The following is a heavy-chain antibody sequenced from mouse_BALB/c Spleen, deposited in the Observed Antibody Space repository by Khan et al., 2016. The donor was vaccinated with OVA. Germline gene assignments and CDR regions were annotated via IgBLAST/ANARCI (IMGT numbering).Heavy chain of an antibody. CDR1: GYTFTDYA. Sequence: VQLQESGPEVVRPGVSVKISCTGSGYTFTDYAMHWVKQSLAKSLEWIGVITPYNGYTNYNQNFKGKATLTVDKSSSTAYLELARLTSEDSAIYYCARVGNGFDYWGQGTTLTVSS. V-gene: IGHV1S137*01. D-gene: IGHD2-1*01. CDR2: ITPYNGYT. J-gene: IGHJ2*01. CDR3: ARVGNGFDY.